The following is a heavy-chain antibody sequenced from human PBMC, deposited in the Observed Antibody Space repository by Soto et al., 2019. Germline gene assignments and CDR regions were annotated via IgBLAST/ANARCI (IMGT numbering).Heavy chain of an antibody. V-gene: IGHV3-33*01. CDR1: GFTFSSYG. J-gene: IGHJ4*02. D-gene: IGHD3-22*01. CDR2: IWYDGSNK. CDR3: ARDLLYYYDSSGSFDY. Sequence: QVQLVESGGGVVQPGRSLRLSCAASGFTFSSYGMHWVRQAPGKGLEWVAVIWYDGSNKYYADSVKGRFTISRDNSKNTLYLQINSLRAEDTAVYYCARDLLYYYDSSGSFDYWGQGTLVTVSS.